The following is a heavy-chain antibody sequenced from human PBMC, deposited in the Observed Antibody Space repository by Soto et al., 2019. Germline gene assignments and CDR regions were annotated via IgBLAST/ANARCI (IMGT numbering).Heavy chain of an antibody. CDR2: ISGYNGNT. J-gene: IGHJ6*02. V-gene: IGHV1-18*01. CDR3: AREYGMDV. Sequence: QVQLVQSGAEVNKPGASVDVSCKASGYSFHTYAISWVRQAPGQGLEWVGWISGYNGNTNYAQKFQGRVTLTRDTSTKTAFMELRSLTGDDTAVYYCAREYGMDVWGQGTTVTVSS. CDR1: GYSFHTYA.